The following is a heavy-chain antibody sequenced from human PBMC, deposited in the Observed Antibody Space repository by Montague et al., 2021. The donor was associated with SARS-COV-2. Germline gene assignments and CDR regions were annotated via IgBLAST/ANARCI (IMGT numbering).Heavy chain of an antibody. D-gene: IGHD6-19*01. CDR3: VREVGMVVARTLGRLDP. Sequence: SLRLSCAVSGFTFSNYWMHWVRQAPGKGLEWVSRTNSDGRSTTYADFVKGRFTISRDNAKNTLFLQINSLRGEDTAVYYCVREVGMVVARTLGRLDPWGQGTLVTVS. V-gene: IGHV3-74*01. J-gene: IGHJ5*02. CDR2: TNSDGRST. CDR1: GFTFSNYW.